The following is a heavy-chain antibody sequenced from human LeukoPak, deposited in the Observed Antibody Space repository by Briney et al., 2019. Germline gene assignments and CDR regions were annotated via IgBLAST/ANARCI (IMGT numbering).Heavy chain of an antibody. Sequence: SETLSLTCTVSGGSISSYYWSSIRQPPGKGLEWIGYIYYRGSTNYNPSLKSRVTISVDTSKNQFSLKLSSVTAADTAVYYCARHRLDYGDAFDIWGQGTMVTVSS. J-gene: IGHJ3*02. CDR2: IYYRGST. CDR1: GGSISSYY. V-gene: IGHV4-59*08. CDR3: ARHRLDYGDAFDI. D-gene: IGHD4-17*01.